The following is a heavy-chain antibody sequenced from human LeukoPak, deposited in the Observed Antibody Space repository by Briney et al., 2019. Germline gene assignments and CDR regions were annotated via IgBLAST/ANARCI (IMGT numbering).Heavy chain of an antibody. V-gene: IGHV1-18*01. D-gene: IGHD6-13*01. J-gene: IGHJ4*02. CDR1: GGTFSSYA. CDR3: ARGIGSSTWYDPFDY. CDR2: ISSYNGNT. Sequence: ASVKVSCKASGGTFSSYAISWVRQAPGQGLEWMGWISSYNGNTNYAQKLQGRVTMTTDTSTSTAYMELTSLRSDDTAVYYCARGIGSSTWYDPFDYWGQGTLVTVSS.